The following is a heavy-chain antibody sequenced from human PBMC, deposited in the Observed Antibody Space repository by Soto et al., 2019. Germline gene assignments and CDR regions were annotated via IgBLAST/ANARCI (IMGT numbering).Heavy chain of an antibody. CDR3: ARSGVAAFRTFDI. J-gene: IGHJ3*02. V-gene: IGHV3-64*01. CDR1: GFTFSSYA. Sequence: GGSLRLSCAASGFTFSSYAMHWVRQAPGKGLEYVSAISSNGGSTYYANSVKGRFTISRDNSKNTLYLQMGSLRAEDMAVYYCARSGVAAFRTFDIWGQGTMVTVSS. CDR2: ISSNGGST. D-gene: IGHD2-15*01.